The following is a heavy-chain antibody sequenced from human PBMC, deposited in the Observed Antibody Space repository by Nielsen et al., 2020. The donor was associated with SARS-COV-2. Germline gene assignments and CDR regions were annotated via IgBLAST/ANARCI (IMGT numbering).Heavy chain of an antibody. V-gene: IGHV3-66*01. CDR3: ATPLLRFLEMDV. CDR1: GFTFSSYG. Sequence: GGSLRLSCAAAGFTFSSYGMSWVRQAPGKGLEWVSVIYSGGSTYYADSVKGRFTISRDNSKNTLYLQMNSLRAEDTAVYYCATPLLRFLEMDVWGKGTTVTVSS. D-gene: IGHD3-3*01. J-gene: IGHJ6*04. CDR2: IYSGGST.